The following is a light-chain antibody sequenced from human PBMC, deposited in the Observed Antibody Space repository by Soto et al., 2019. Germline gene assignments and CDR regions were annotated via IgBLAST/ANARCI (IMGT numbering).Light chain of an antibody. J-gene: IGKJ2*01. CDR3: QQSFTTPYT. CDR2: GAS. CDR1: QSVSSGY. Sequence: EIVLTQSPGTLSLSPGDGATLSCRASQSVSSGYLAWYQQKPGQAPRLLIYGASRRATGIPDRFSGSGSGTDFTLTISRLQPEDSATYYCQQSFTTPYTFGQGTKLEIK. V-gene: IGKV3-20*01.